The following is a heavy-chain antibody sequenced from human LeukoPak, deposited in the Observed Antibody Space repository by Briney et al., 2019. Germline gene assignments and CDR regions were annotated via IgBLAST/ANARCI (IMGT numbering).Heavy chain of an antibody. Sequence: SETLSLTCAVSGGSISSSNWWSWVRQPPGKGLEWIGEIYHSGSTNYNPSLKSRVTISVDKSKNQFSLKLSSVTAADTAVYYCIGYCSGGSCRDYYYYGMDVWGQGTRVTVSS. D-gene: IGHD2-15*01. CDR1: GGSISSSNW. V-gene: IGHV4-4*02. CDR3: IGYCSGGSCRDYYYYGMDV. J-gene: IGHJ6*02. CDR2: IYHSGST.